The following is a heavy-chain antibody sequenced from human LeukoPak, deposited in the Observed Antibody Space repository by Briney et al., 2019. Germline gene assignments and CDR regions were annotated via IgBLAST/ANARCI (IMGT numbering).Heavy chain of an antibody. V-gene: IGHV4-59*08. CDR1: GGSISSYY. CDR3: ARGYSYGPEYYFDY. J-gene: IGHJ4*02. D-gene: IGHD5-18*01. CDR2: IYYSGST. Sequence: PSGTLSLTCTVSGGSISSYYWSWIRQPPGKGLEWIGYIYYSGSTNYNPSLKSRVTISVDTSKNQFSLKLSSVTAADTAVYYCARGYSYGPEYYFDYWGQGTLVTVSS.